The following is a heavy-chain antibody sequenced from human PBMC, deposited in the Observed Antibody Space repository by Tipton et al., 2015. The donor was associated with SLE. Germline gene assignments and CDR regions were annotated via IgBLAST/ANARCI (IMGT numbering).Heavy chain of an antibody. J-gene: IGHJ4*02. D-gene: IGHD3-10*01. CDR2: INGDGSST. CDR1: GFTFSIYG. CDR3: ATARGVEGSQVVFDY. V-gene: IGHV3-74*01. Sequence: GSLRLSCAASGFTFSIYGIHWVRQAPGKGLVWVSRINGDGSSTTYADSVKGRFTISRDNAKNTLYLQMNSLRAEDTAVYYCATARGVEGSQVVFDYWGQGTLVTVSS.